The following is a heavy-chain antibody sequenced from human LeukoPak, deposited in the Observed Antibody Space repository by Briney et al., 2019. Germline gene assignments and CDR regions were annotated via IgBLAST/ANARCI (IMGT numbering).Heavy chain of an antibody. CDR3: AKVALREESYHSLTGYIDY. CDR1: GFTFSSYA. J-gene: IGHJ4*02. V-gene: IGHV3-23*01. Sequence: GGSLRLSCAASGFTFSSYAMSWVRQAPGKGLEWVSAISGSGGRTYYADSVKGRFTISRDNSKNTLYLQMNSLRSEDTAVYYCAKVALREESYHSLTGYIDYWGQGTLVTVSS. CDR2: ISGSGGRT. D-gene: IGHD3-9*01.